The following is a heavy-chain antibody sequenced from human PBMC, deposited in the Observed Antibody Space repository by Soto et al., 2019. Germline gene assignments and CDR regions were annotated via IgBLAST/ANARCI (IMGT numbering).Heavy chain of an antibody. CDR3: ASGEDWEGDAFGI. Sequence: QVQLVQSGAEVKKPGASVKVSCKASGYTFTSYDINWVRQATGQGLEWMGWMNPNRGNTGYAQKYQGRVXXTXNXXISTDYMELSRLRYEDTAVYYWASGEDWEGDAFGIWGQGTMVTVSS. D-gene: IGHD1-26*01. CDR2: MNPNRGNT. CDR1: GYTFTSYD. V-gene: IGHV1-8*01. J-gene: IGHJ3*02.